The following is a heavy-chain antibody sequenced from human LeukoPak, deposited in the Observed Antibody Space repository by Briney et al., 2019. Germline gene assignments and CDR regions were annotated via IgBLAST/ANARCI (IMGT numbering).Heavy chain of an antibody. D-gene: IGHD5-18*01. CDR2: IYSGGST. CDR3: ARPPTAMVTVGIDY. V-gene: IGHV3-66*04. CDR1: GFTVSSNY. J-gene: IGHJ4*02. Sequence: QSGGSLRLSCAASGFTVSSNYMSWVRQAPGKGLEWVSVIYSGGSTYYADSVKGRFTISRDNSKNTLYLQMSSLRAEDTAVYYCARPPTAMVTVGIDYWGQGTLVTVSS.